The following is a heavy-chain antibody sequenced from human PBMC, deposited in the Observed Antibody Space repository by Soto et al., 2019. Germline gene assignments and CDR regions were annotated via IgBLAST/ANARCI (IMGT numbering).Heavy chain of an antibody. J-gene: IGHJ3*02. D-gene: IGHD3-10*01. CDR1: GYTLTELS. CDR2: FDPEDGET. V-gene: IGHV1-24*01. CDR3: ATLGITMVGGVIGAFDI. Sequence: VASVKVSCKVSGYTLTELSMHWVRQAPGKGLEWMEGFDPEDGETIYAQKFQGRVTMTEDTSTDTAYMELSSLRSEDTAVYYCATLGITMVGGVIGAFDIWGQGTMVTVSS.